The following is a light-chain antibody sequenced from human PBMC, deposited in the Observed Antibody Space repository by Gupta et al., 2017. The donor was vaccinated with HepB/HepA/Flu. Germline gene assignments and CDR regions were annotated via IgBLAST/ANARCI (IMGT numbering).Light chain of an antibody. CDR1: SSNIGSNT. Sequence: QAVLTHPPSASGTPGQRVTISCSGSSSNIGSNTVTWYQQLPGTAPKLLIYSNNQRPSGVPDRFSGSKSGTSASLDITGLQSEDEADYDCAAWDDTLNVLVFGGGTKLTVL. J-gene: IGLJ2*01. CDR2: SNN. V-gene: IGLV1-44*01. CDR3: AAWDDTLNVLV.